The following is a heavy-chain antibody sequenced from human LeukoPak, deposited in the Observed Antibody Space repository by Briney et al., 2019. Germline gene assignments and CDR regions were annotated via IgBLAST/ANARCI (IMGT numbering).Heavy chain of an antibody. CDR1: GYTFTGYY. V-gene: IGHV1-2*02. D-gene: IGHD1-26*01. CDR3: ARDGGVGASPTIDY. J-gene: IGHJ4*02. CDR2: INPNSGGT. Sequence: ASVKVSCKASGYTFTGYYMHWVRQAPGQGLEWMGWINPNSGGTNYAKKFQGRVTVTRDTSISTAYMELSRLRSDDTAVYYCARDGGVGASPTIDYWGQGTLVTVSS.